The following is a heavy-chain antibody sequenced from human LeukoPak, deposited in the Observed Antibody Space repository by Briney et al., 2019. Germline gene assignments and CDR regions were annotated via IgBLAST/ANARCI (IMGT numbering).Heavy chain of an antibody. J-gene: IGHJ4*02. CDR1: GFTFSSYG. CDR3: AKELEYSGYDPH. CDR2: ISYDGSNK. Sequence: PGGSLRLSCAASGFTFSSYGMHWVRQAPGKGLEWVAVISYDGSNKYYADSVKGRFTISRDNSKNTLYLQTNSLRAEDTAVYYCAKELEYSGYDPHWGQGTLVTVSS. V-gene: IGHV3-30*18. D-gene: IGHD5-12*01.